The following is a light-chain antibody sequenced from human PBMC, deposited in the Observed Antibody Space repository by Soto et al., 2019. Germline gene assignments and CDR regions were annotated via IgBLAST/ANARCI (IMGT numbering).Light chain of an antibody. CDR1: SSDVGGYNF. J-gene: IGLJ1*01. V-gene: IGLV2-14*01. Sequence: QSALTQPASVSGSPGQSITISCTGTSSDVGGYNFVSWYQQHPGKAPKLMIYDVRNRPSGVSNRFSGTKSVNTASLTISGRQAEDEADYYCSSYTSISTYVIGTGTKLTVL. CDR3: SSYTSISTYV. CDR2: DVR.